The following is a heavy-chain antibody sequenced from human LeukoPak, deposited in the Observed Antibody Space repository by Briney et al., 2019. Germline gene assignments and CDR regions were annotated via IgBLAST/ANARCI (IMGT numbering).Heavy chain of an antibody. V-gene: IGHV3-48*01. CDR3: ARVGVELPYYYYMDV. D-gene: IGHD2-15*01. CDR2: ISSSSSTI. J-gene: IGHJ6*03. Sequence: GGSLRLSCAASGFTFSSYTMNWVRQAPGKGLEWVSYISSSSSTIYYADSVKGRFTISRDNAKNSLYLQMNSLRAEDTAVYYCARVGVELPYYYYMDVWGKGTTVTVSS. CDR1: GFTFSSYT.